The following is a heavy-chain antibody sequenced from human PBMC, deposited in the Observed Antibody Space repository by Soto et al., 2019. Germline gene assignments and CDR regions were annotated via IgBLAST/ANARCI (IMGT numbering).Heavy chain of an antibody. D-gene: IGHD2-15*01. V-gene: IGHV3-7*01. Sequence: EVQLVESGGGLVQPGGSLRLSCAASGFTFSRYWMTWVRQAPGKGLEWVANIKQDGSEIYYVDSVKGRFTISRDNAENSLYLQLNSLRAADTSVYYCARDPICSGASCYDYWGQGTLVTVSS. CDR3: ARDPICSGASCYDY. CDR2: IKQDGSEI. J-gene: IGHJ4*02. CDR1: GFTFSRYW.